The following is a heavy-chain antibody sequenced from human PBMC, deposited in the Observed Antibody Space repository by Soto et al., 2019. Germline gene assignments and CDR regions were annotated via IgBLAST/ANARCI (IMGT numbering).Heavy chain of an antibody. CDR3: AGDPITPSGWWYFDL. J-gene: IGHJ2*01. V-gene: IGHV4-4*02. Sequence: QAQLQESGPGLVKPSETLSLTCSVFSGSIDTSDWWNWFRQSPGRGLEWIGEISHSGDTRYNPSLKSRVTISVDKSTTQFSLQVKSVTAADTAVYYCAGDPITPSGWWYFDLWGRATMVTLS. D-gene: IGHD6-19*01. CDR1: SGSIDTSDW. CDR2: ISHSGDT.